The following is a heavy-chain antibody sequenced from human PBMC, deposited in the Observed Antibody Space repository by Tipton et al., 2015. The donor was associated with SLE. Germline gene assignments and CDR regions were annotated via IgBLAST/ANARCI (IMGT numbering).Heavy chain of an antibody. CDR3: SRGTPFMEWERNWFDP. CDR2: IYHTGPT. D-gene: IGHD3-3*01. J-gene: IGHJ5*02. V-gene: IGHV4-61*01. Sequence: TLSLTCSVSGGSINTDTDYWSWIRQSPGKGLEWIGHIYHTGPTNYNPSLTGRVVMSVDTSKNQFSLKLNSVTAADTAVYYCSRGTPFMEWERNWFDPWGQGTLVTVSS. CDR1: GGSINTDTDY.